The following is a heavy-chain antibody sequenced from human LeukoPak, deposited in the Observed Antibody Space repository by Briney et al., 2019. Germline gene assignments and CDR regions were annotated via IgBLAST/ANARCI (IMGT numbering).Heavy chain of an antibody. CDR2: IYYSGST. D-gene: IGHD6-19*01. Sequence: PSETLSLTCTVSGGSISSSSYYWGWIRQPPGKGLEWIGSIYYSGSTYYNPSLKSRVTISVDTSKNQFSLKLSSVTAADTAVYYCAGQIAVAGPVGDYWGQGTLVTVSS. CDR1: GGSISSSSYY. V-gene: IGHV4-39*01. J-gene: IGHJ4*02. CDR3: AGQIAVAGPVGDY.